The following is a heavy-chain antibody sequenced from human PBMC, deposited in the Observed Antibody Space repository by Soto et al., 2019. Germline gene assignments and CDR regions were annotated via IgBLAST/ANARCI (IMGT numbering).Heavy chain of an antibody. V-gene: IGHV3-23*01. CDR3: AKDRVTIFGVVRYGMDV. D-gene: IGHD3-3*01. J-gene: IGHJ6*02. CDR1: GFTFSSYA. Sequence: GGFLRLSCAASGFTFSSYAMSWVRQAPGKGLEWVSAISGSGGSTYYADSVKGRFTISRDNSKNTLYLQMNSLRAEDTAVYYCAKDRVTIFGVVRYGMDVWGQGTTVTVSS. CDR2: ISGSGGST.